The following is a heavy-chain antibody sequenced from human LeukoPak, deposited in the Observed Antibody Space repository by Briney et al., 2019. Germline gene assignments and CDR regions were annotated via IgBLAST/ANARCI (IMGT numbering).Heavy chain of an antibody. CDR3: ARRGSSGWYVY. V-gene: IGHV3-21*01. CDR1: GFTFSSYS. Sequence: GGSLRLSCAASGFTFSSYSMNWVRQAPGKGREWVSSISSSSSYIYYADSVKGRFTISRDNAKNSLYLQMNSLRAEDTAVYYCARRGSSGWYVYWGQGTLVTVSS. CDR2: ISSSSSYI. J-gene: IGHJ4*02. D-gene: IGHD6-19*01.